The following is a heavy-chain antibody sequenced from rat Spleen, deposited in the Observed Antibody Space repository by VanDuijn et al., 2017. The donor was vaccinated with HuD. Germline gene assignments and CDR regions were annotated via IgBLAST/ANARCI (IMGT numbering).Heavy chain of an antibody. CDR2: ISYDGTRT. Sequence: EVQLVESGGGLVQPGRSLKLSCAASGFTFSDYNMAWVRQAPKKGLEWVATISYDGTRTFYRDSVQGRFTISRDNAKSTLYLHMDSLTSEDTATYYCATGPRILRLDWFAYWGQGTLVTVSS. CDR1: GFTFSDYN. CDR3: ATGPRILRLDWFAY. J-gene: IGHJ3*01. D-gene: IGHD1-6*01. V-gene: IGHV5S10*01.